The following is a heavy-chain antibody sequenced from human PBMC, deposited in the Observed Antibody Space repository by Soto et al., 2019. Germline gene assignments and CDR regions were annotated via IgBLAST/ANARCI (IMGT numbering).Heavy chain of an antibody. V-gene: IGHV1-46*01. D-gene: IGHD4-4*01. Sequence: QVQLVQSGAEVKKPGASVKVSCKASGYTFSTYYMHWVRQAPGQGYEWLGIINPSGGSTTYAQKFQGRVTMTTDTSTTTVYMELRSLKSEDTAVYYCARYDYNGYYFDYWGQGTLVTVSS. CDR3: ARYDYNGYYFDY. CDR1: GYTFSTYY. CDR2: INPSGGST. J-gene: IGHJ4*02.